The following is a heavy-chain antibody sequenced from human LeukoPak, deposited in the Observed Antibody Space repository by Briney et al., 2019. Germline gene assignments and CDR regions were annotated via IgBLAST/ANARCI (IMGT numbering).Heavy chain of an antibody. V-gene: IGHV1-18*01. CDR2: ISAYNGNT. CDR1: GYTFTSYG. CDR3: ARVSPYAQWLAPGYYYGMDV. D-gene: IGHD6-19*01. J-gene: IGHJ6*02. Sequence: GASVKVSCKASGYTFTSYGISWVRQAPGRGLEWMGWISAYNGNTNYAQKLQGRVTMTTDTSTSTAYMELRSLRSDDTAVYYCARVSPYAQWLAPGYYYGMDVWGQGTTVTVSS.